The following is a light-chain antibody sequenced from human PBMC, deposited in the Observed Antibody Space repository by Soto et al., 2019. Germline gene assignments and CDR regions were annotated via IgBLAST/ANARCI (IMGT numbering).Light chain of an antibody. J-gene: IGKJ4*01. Sequence: ESVLTQSPGTLSLSPGERATLSCRASQSVSDSFLAWYQQKPGQAPRLLIYGASIRATGIPDRFSGSGSGTDFTLTISRLEPEDFAVYYCQQYGMSPGVTFGGGTKVEIK. CDR1: QSVSDSF. V-gene: IGKV3-20*01. CDR2: GAS. CDR3: QQYGMSPGVT.